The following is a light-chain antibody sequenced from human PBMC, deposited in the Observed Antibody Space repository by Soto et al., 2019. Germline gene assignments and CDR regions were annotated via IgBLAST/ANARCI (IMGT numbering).Light chain of an antibody. V-gene: IGLV1-44*01. Sequence: QSVLTQPPSASGTPGQGVAISCSGSSSNMGSNTVNWYQHLPGTAPKLLIYNDNQRPSGVPDRFFGSKSGTSASLAITGLQSEDEAYYYCAAWDGSLNHILFGGGTKVTVL. CDR2: NDN. CDR3: AAWDGSLNHIL. J-gene: IGLJ2*01. CDR1: SSNMGSNT.